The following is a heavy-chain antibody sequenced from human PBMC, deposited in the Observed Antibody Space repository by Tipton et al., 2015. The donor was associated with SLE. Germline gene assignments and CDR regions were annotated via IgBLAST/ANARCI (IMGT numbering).Heavy chain of an antibody. CDR2: ISYDGSNK. J-gene: IGHJ4*02. CDR1: GFTFSDYY. V-gene: IGHV3-30-3*01. D-gene: IGHD3-22*01. Sequence: QLVQSGGGVVQPGGSLRLSCAASGFTFSDYYMSWIRQAPGKGLEWVAVISYDGSNKYYADSVKGRFTISRDNSKDTLYLQMNSLRAEDTAVYYCARVADDSVEGHFDYWGQGTLVTVSS. CDR3: ARVADDSVEGHFDY.